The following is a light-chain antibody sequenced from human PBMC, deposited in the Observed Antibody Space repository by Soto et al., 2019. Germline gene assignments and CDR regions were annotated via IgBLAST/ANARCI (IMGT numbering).Light chain of an antibody. J-gene: IGLJ1*01. CDR1: SSDVGTYNY. Sequence: QSALTQPASVSGSPGQSITISCTGTSSDVGTYNYVSWYQQHPGKVPKLMIYEVSDRPSGVSNRFSGSKSGNTASLTISGLQAEDEAEYYCSSYTSTTTLVFGTGTKLTVL. V-gene: IGLV2-14*01. CDR3: SSYTSTTTLV. CDR2: EVS.